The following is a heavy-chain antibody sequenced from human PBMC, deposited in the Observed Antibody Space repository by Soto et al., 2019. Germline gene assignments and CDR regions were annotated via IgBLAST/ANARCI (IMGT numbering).Heavy chain of an antibody. J-gene: IGHJ6*02. D-gene: IGHD6-13*01. CDR1: GYTFTSYG. V-gene: IGHV1-18*01. Sequence: ASVKVSCKASGYTFTSYGISWVRQAPGQGLEWMGRISAYNGNTNYAQKLQGRVTMTTDTSTSTAYMELRSLRSDDTAVYYCARVSAGHYNYGMDVWGQGTTVTVSS. CDR2: ISAYNGNT. CDR3: ARVSAGHYNYGMDV.